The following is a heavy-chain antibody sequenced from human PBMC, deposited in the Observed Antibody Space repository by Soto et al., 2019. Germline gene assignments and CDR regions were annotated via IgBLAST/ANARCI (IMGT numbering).Heavy chain of an antibody. CDR3: ARDRIIGTSYSEY. V-gene: IGHV4-4*07. CDR1: SGSINSFY. Sequence: SETLSLTCTVSSGSINSFYWAWMRQPAGKGLEWIGRIHSSGTTNYNPSLSSRVTMSVDPSKNQFSLRLTSVTAADTAVYYCARDRIIGTSYSEYWGQGILVTVS. J-gene: IGHJ4*02. CDR2: IHSSGTT. D-gene: IGHD1-7*01.